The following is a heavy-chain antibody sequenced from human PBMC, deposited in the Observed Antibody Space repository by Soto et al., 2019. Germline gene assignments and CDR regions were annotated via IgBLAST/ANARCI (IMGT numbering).Heavy chain of an antibody. CDR1: GYTFTSYY. J-gene: IGHJ5*02. V-gene: IGHV1-46*01. Sequence: ASVKVSCKASGYTFTSYYMHWVRQAPGQGLEWMGIIDPSGGGTSYAQKFQGRLTMTRDTSTSTVYMELSSLRSEDTAVYYRARDRVDCSGGNCWRSVEDTWGQGTLVTVSS. D-gene: IGHD2-15*01. CDR3: ARDRVDCSGGNCWRSVEDT. CDR2: IDPSGGGT.